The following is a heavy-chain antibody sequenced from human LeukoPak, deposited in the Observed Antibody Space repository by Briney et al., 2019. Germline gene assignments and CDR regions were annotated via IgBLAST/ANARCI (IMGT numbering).Heavy chain of an antibody. CDR2: IKQDGSER. V-gene: IGHV3-7*01. Sequence: GGSLRLSCAASGFSFSSYAMSWVRQAPGKGLEWVANIKQDGSERYYADSVKGRFTISRDNAKNSLYLQMNSLRAEDTGVYYCAGSGWQVYFDYWGQGTLVTVSS. D-gene: IGHD6-19*01. J-gene: IGHJ4*02. CDR3: AGSGWQVYFDY. CDR1: GFSFSSYA.